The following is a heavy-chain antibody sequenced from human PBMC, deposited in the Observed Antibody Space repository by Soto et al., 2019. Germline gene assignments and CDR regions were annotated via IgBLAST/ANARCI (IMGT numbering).Heavy chain of an antibody. V-gene: IGHV3-23*01. CDR2: ISGSGGST. Sequence: GGSLRLSCAASGFTFSSYVMSWVRQAPGKGLEWVSGISGSGGSTYYADSVKGRFTISRDSFKNTLFLHMNSLRAEDTAVYYCASPGNPLDYWGQGTLVTVSS. CDR1: GFTFSSYV. D-gene: IGHD1-1*01. CDR3: ASPGNPLDY. J-gene: IGHJ4*02.